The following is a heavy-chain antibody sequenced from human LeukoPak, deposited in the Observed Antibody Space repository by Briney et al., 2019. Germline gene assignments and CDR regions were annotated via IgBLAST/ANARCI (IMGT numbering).Heavy chain of an antibody. V-gene: IGHV3-11*01. CDR3: ARDLGSITMIVVDHSGGDAFDI. D-gene: IGHD3-22*01. J-gene: IGHJ3*02. CDR2: ISSSGSTI. CDR1: GFTFSDYY. Sequence: GGSLRLSCAASGFTFSDYYMSWIRQAPGKGLEWVSYISSSGSTIYYADSVKGRFTISRDNAKNSLYLQMNSLRAEDTAVYYCARDLGSITMIVVDHSGGDAFDIWGQGTMVTVSS.